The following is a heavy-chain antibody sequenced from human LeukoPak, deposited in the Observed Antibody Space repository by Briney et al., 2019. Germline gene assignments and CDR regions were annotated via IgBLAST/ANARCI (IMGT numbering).Heavy chain of an antibody. CDR2: ISYDGSNK. CDR3: AKDCCNFDYYDSSGYLHY. CDR1: GFTFSSYG. J-gene: IGHJ4*02. V-gene: IGHV3-30*18. Sequence: GGSLRLSCAASGFTFSSYGMHWVRQAPGKGLEWVAVISYDGSNKYYADSVKGRFTISRDNSKNTLYLQMNSLRAEDTAVYYCAKDCCNFDYYDSSGYLHYWGQGTLATVSS. D-gene: IGHD3-22*01.